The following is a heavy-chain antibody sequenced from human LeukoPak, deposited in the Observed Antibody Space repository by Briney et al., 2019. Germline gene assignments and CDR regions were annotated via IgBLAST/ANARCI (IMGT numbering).Heavy chain of an antibody. Sequence: SETLSLTCTVSCGSISSGGYYWSWIRQHPGKGLEWIGYIYYSGSTYYNPSLKSRVTISIDKSKNQFFLNLSSVTAADTAVYYCAGLVGRYSSGLYYYYFDYWGQGTLVTVSS. CDR2: IYYSGST. CDR1: CGSISSGGYY. J-gene: IGHJ4*02. CDR3: AGLVGRYSSGLYYYYFDY. V-gene: IGHV4-31*09. D-gene: IGHD3-22*01.